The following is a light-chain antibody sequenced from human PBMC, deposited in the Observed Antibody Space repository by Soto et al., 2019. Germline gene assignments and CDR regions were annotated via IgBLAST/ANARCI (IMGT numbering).Light chain of an antibody. CDR1: SSNIGAGYD. V-gene: IGLV1-40*01. CDR3: QYYDSSLSALYV. Sequence: QSVLTQPPSVSGAPGQRVTISCTGSSSNIGAGYDVHWYQQLPGTAPKLLIYGNSNRPSGVPDRFSGSKSGTSASLANTGLQAEEEAEYYCQYYDSSLSALYVFGTGTKLTVL. CDR2: GNS. J-gene: IGLJ1*01.